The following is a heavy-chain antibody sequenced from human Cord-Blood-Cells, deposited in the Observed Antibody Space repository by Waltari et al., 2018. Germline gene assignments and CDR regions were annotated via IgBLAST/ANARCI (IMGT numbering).Heavy chain of an antibody. Sequence: QLQLQESGPGLVKPSETLSLTCPVSGGSISSSSSYWGWIRQPPGKGLEWIGSIYYSGSTYYNPSLKSRVTISVDTSKNQFSLKLSSVTAADTAVYYCARRVRDGHYNWFDPWGQGTLVTVSS. V-gene: IGHV4-39*01. J-gene: IGHJ5*02. CDR2: IYYSGST. CDR3: ARRVRDGHYNWFDP. CDR1: GGSISSSSSY.